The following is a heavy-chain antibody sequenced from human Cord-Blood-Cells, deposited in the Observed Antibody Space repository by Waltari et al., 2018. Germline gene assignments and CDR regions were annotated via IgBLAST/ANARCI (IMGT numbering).Heavy chain of an antibody. D-gene: IGHD3-22*01. Sequence: QVQLQQWGAGLLKPSATLSLTCAVYGGSFSGYYWSWIRQHPGKGLEWIGEINHSGSTNYNPSLNSRVTISVDTSKNQFSLKLSSVTAADTAVYYCARGMGYDSSGYLESYFDYWGQGTLVTVSS. V-gene: IGHV4-34*01. CDR3: ARGMGYDSSGYLESYFDY. CDR1: GGSFSGYY. J-gene: IGHJ4*02. CDR2: INHSGST.